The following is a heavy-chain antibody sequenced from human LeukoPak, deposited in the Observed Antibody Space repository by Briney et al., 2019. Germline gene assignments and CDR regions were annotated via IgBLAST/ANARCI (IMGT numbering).Heavy chain of an antibody. CDR2: ISAYNGNT. D-gene: IGHD6-13*01. CDR3: AGGIASTGRYYFDY. J-gene: IGHJ4*02. CDR1: SYTFTSYG. V-gene: IGHV1-18*01. Sequence: ASVKVSCKASSYTFTSYGVTWVRQAPGQGLEWMGWISAYNGNTNYAQNFQGRVTMTTDTSTSTAYMELRSLRSDDTAVYYCAGGIASTGRYYFDYWGQGTLVTVSS.